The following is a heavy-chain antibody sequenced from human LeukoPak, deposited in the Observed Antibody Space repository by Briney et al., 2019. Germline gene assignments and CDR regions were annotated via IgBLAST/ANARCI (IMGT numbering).Heavy chain of an antibody. CDR3: AFLVVPAPIDYMDV. CDR2: INHSRNT. CDR1: GGSFSGYY. Sequence: PSETLSLTCAVYGGSFSGYYWSWIRQPPAQGLEWIGEINHSRNTKYNPSLKSRVTISVDTSKNQCSLKLSSVTAADTAVYYCAFLVVPAPIDYMDVWGKGTTVTVSS. J-gene: IGHJ6*03. V-gene: IGHV4-34*01. D-gene: IGHD2-2*01.